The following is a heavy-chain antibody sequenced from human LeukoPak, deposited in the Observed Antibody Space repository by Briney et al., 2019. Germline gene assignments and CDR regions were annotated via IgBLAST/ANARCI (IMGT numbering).Heavy chain of an antibody. CDR1: GFTFSSYS. D-gene: IGHD1-26*01. V-gene: IGHV3-48*01. CDR2: ISSSSSTI. CDR3: ARDGSSTSGNDGMDV. Sequence: PGGSLRLSCAASGFTFSSYSMNWVRQAPGKGLEWVSYISSSSSTIYYADSVKGRFTISRDNAKNSLYLQMNSLRAEDTAVYYCARDGSSTSGNDGMDVWGQGTTVTVSS. J-gene: IGHJ6*02.